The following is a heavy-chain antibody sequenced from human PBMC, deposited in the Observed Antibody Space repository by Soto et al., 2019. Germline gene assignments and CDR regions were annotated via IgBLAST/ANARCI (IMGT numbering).Heavy chain of an antibody. D-gene: IGHD3-10*01. V-gene: IGHV1-18*01. J-gene: IGHJ5*02. Sequence: ASVKVSCKASGYTFTNYDISWVRQAPGQRLEWMGWISGYNGNTKYAQKLQGRVTMTTDTSTSTAYMELRSLRSDDTAVYYCARGVGSGSYYNQYNWFDPWGQGTLVTVSS. CDR3: ARGVGSGSYYNQYNWFDP. CDR2: ISGYNGNT. CDR1: GYTFTNYD.